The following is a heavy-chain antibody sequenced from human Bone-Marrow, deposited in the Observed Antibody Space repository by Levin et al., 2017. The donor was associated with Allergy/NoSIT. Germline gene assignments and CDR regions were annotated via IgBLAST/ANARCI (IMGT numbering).Heavy chain of an antibody. CDR1: GFTFSSYG. V-gene: IGHV3-33*01. CDR3: ARDRGSSSWYYYFDY. D-gene: IGHD6-13*01. CDR2: IWYDGSNK. J-gene: IGHJ4*02. Sequence: GGSLRLSCAASGFTFSSYGMHWVRQAPGKGLEWVAVIWYDGSNKYYADSVKGRFTISRDNSKNTLYLQMNSLRAEDTAVYYCARDRGSSSWYYYFDYWGQGTLVTVSS.